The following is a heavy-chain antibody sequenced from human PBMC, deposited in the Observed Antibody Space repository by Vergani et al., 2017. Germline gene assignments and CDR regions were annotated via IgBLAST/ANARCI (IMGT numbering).Heavy chain of an antibody. J-gene: IGHJ6*02. Sequence: EVQLVESGGGLVQPGGSLRLSCAASGFTFSSYWMSWVRQAPGKGLEWVANIKQDGSEKYYVDSVKGRFTISRDNAKNSLYLQMNSLRAEDTAVYYCARDRYSSSYYYYGMDVWGQGTTVTVSS. CDR1: GFTFSSYW. CDR2: IKQDGSEK. D-gene: IGHD4-11*01. V-gene: IGHV3-7*01. CDR3: ARDRYSSSYYYYGMDV.